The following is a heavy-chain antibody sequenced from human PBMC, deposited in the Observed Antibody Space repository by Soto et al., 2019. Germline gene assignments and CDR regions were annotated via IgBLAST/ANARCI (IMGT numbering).Heavy chain of an antibody. D-gene: IGHD6-6*01. CDR2: ISGSGGST. CDR1: GFTFSSYA. V-gene: IGHV3-23*01. CDR3: AKVSQGSGSSSGWYFDL. Sequence: EVQLLESGGGLVQPGGSLRLSCAASGFTFSSYAMSWVRQAPGKGLEWVSAISGSGGSTYYADSVKGRFTISRDNSKNKLHQHMISLRAEDTAVDHGAKVSQGSGSSSGWYFDLWGRGTLVTVSS. J-gene: IGHJ2*01.